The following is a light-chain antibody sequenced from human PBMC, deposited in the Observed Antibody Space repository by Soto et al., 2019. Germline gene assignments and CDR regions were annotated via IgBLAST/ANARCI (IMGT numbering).Light chain of an antibody. CDR1: SSDIGAYNF. J-gene: IGLJ2*01. Sequence: QSALTQPASVSGSPGQSITISCTGTSSDIGAYNFVSWYQQHPGKAPKLMLYDVNIRPSGVSNRFSGSKSGNTASLTISGLQAEDEADYYCTSWTTSTTMIFGGVTQLTVL. CDR3: TSWTTSTTMI. CDR2: DVN. V-gene: IGLV2-14*03.